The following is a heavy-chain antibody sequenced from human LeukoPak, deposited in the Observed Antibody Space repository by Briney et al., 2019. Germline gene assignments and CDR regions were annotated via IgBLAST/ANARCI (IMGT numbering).Heavy chain of an antibody. J-gene: IGHJ4*02. CDR1: GGSISSGGYY. D-gene: IGHD2-21*01. V-gene: IGHV4-30-2*01. CDR2: IYHSGST. Sequence: SETLSLTCTVSGGSISSGGYYWSWIRQPPGKGLEWIGYIYHSGSTYCNPSLKSRVTISVDRSKNQFPLKLSSVTAADTAVYYCARRLYCGGDCYSSYFDYWGQGTLVTVSS. CDR3: ARRLYCGGDCYSSYFDY.